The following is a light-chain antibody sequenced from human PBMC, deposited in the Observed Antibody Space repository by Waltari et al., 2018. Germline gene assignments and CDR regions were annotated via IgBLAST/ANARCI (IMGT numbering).Light chain of an antibody. V-gene: IGKV3-11*01. CDR1: QCVSSY. CDR2: AAS. J-gene: IGKJ5*01. Sequence: DIVLTQSPATLSLSPGERATISCRASQCVSSYLAWYQQKPGQAPRLLIYAASNRATGIPARFSGSGSGTDFTLTISGLEPEDFAVYYCQQRRNWPPITFGQGTRLEIK. CDR3: QQRRNWPPIT.